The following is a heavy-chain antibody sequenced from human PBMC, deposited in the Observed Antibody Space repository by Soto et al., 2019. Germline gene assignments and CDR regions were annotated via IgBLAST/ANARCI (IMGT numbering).Heavy chain of an antibody. V-gene: IGHV3-23*01. CDR1: GFTFSSYA. J-gene: IGHJ6*02. CDR3: AKKSSSSTRHYYYYGMGV. CDR2: ISGSGGST. D-gene: IGHD6-6*01. Sequence: GGSLRLSCAASGFTFSSYAMSWVRQAPGKGLEWVSAISGSGGSTYYADSVKGRFTISRDNSKNTLYLQMNSLRAEDTAVYYCAKKSSSSTRHYYYYGMGVWGQGTTVTVSS.